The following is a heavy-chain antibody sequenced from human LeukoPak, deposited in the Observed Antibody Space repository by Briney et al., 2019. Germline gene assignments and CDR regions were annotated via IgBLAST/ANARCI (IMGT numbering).Heavy chain of an antibody. J-gene: IGHJ4*01. CDR2: ISSSSSYI. Sequence: GGALRLSCAASGVTFSSYIMNWVRQAPGEGLEWFSSISSSSSYIYYADSVKGRFTISRENAKNSLYLQLNSMRAADKDVYYCETDHRSAFDNWGHGTLVTVSS. CDR1: GVTFSSYI. V-gene: IGHV3-21*01. CDR3: ETDHRSAFDN.